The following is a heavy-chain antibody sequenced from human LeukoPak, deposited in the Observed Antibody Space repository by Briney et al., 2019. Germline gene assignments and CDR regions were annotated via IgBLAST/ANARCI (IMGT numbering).Heavy chain of an antibody. V-gene: IGHV1-18*01. D-gene: IGHD3-3*01. CDR1: GYTFTSYG. CDR3: ARDPQRYYDFWSGYYPIPFDY. Sequence: ASVKVSCKASGYTFTSYGISWVRQALGQRLEWMGWISAYNSNTNYAQKLQGRVTMTTDTSTSTAYMELRSLRSDDTAVYYCARDPQRYYDFWSGYYPIPFDYWGQGTLVTVSS. J-gene: IGHJ4*02. CDR2: ISAYNSNT.